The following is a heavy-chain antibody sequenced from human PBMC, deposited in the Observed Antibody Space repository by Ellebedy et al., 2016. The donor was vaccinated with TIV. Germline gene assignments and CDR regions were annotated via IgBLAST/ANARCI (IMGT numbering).Heavy chain of an antibody. CDR2: IKGDGSSR. J-gene: IGHJ4*02. CDR3: ARWWAVAGTGGFDY. CDR1: GLTFSSHW. D-gene: IGHD6-19*01. Sequence: HTGGSLRLSCAVSGLTFSSHWMHWVRQAPGKGLVWVSRIKGDGSSRSYADAVKGRFIISRDNAKNSLYLQMNSLRAEDTAVYYCARWWAVAGTGGFDYWGQGTLVTVSS. V-gene: IGHV3-74*01.